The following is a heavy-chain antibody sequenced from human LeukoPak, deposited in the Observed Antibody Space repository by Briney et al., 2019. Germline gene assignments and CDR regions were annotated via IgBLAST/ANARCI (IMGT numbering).Heavy chain of an antibody. CDR3: ARDETVTTLVSYYYYGMDV. J-gene: IGHJ6*02. CDR2: MSNDGSNK. CDR1: GFTFSSYG. Sequence: PGGSLRLSCSASGFTFSSYGMHWVRQAPGKGLEWVAVMSNDGSNKDYADSVKGRFTISRDNSKNTLYLQVNSLRADDTAVYYCARDETVTTLVSYYYYGMDVWGQGTTVTVSS. V-gene: IGHV3-30*03. D-gene: IGHD4-23*01.